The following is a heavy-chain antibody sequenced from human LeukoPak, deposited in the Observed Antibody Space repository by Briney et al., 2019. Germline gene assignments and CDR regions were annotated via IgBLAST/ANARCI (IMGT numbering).Heavy chain of an antibody. CDR3: ARDWVPGYYYGSGRSAGGAFDI. CDR1: GYTFTGYY. V-gene: IGHV1-2*02. Sequence: ASVKVSCKASGYTFTGYYMHWVRQAPGQGLEWMGWINPNSGGTNYAQKFQGRVTMTRDTSISTAYMELSRLRSDDTAVYYCARDWVPGYYYGSGRSAGGAFDIWGQGTMVTVSS. CDR2: INPNSGGT. D-gene: IGHD3-10*01. J-gene: IGHJ3*02.